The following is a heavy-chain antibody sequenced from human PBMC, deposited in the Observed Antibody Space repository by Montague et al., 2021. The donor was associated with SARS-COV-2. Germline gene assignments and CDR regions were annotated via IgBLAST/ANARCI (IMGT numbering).Heavy chain of an antibody. Sequence: PALVKPTQTLTLTCTFSGFSLSTSGMCVSWIRQPPGKALEWLALSDWDDDKYYSTSLKTRPTISKDTSKNQVVLTMTNMDPVDTATYYCATTIYDYVWGTRVEFDYWGQGTLVTVSS. CDR1: GFSLSTSGMC. D-gene: IGHD3-16*01. CDR3: ATTIYDYVWGTRVEFDY. V-gene: IGHV2-70*01. J-gene: IGHJ4*02. CDR2: SDWDDDK.